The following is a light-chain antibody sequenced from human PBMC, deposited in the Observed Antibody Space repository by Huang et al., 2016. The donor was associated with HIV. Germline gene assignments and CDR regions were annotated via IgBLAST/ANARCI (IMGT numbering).Light chain of an antibody. CDR3: QQRSAWPLT. V-gene: IGKV3-11*01. CDR1: QSVRSY. Sequence: EIVLTQSPATLSLSPGERATLSCRASQSVRSYLAWYQQKPGQAPRLLIYDASNRATGIPARFSGSGSGTDFTLTISKRQSEDFAVYYCQQRSAWPLTFGGGTKVEI. CDR2: DAS. J-gene: IGKJ4*01.